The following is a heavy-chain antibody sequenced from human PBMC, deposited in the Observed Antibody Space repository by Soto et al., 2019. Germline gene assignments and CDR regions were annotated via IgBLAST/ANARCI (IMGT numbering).Heavy chain of an antibody. CDR1: GFTFSDHY. Sequence: SLRLSCAASGFTFSDHYMDWVRQAPGKGLEWVGRSRNKGNSYFTEYAASVRGRFTISRDDSGNSMYLQMNTLKTEDTAVYYCARGGQGIRRGYLDYWGLGTLVIVSS. CDR3: ARGGQGIRRGYLDY. V-gene: IGHV3-72*01. CDR2: SRNKGNSYFT. D-gene: IGHD3-16*01. J-gene: IGHJ4*02.